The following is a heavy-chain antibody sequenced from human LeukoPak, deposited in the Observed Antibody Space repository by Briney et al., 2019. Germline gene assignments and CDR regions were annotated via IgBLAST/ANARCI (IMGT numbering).Heavy chain of an antibody. CDR3: ARGIVVVPAATRGHFDY. D-gene: IGHD2-2*01. CDR2: ISSSSTYI. CDR1: GFPFSTYS. Sequence: GGSLRLSCAASGFPFSTYSMNWVRQAPGKGLEWVSSISSSSTYIYYADSVKGRFTISRDNAKNSLYLQMNSLRAEDTAVYYCARGIVVVPAATRGHFDYWGQGTLVTVSS. J-gene: IGHJ4*02. V-gene: IGHV3-21*01.